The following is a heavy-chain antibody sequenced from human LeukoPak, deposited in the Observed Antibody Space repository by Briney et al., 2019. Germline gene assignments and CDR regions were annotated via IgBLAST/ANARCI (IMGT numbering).Heavy chain of an antibody. CDR1: GFTFSSYW. CDR2: IKQDGSEK. D-gene: IGHD3-16*01. J-gene: IGHJ4*02. CDR3: AKDRLGGPYFFHY. V-gene: IGHV3-7*03. Sequence: GGSLRLSCAASGFTFSSYWMSWVRQAPGKGLEWVANIKQDGSEKYYVDSVKGRFTISRDNAKNSLYLQMNGLRAEDTAVYFCAKDRLGGPYFFHYWGQGTLVTVSS.